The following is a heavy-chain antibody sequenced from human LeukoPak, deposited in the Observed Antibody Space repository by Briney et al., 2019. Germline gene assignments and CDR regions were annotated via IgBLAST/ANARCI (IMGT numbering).Heavy chain of an antibody. D-gene: IGHD3-22*01. CDR1: GFTFSSYW. Sequence: GGSLRLSCAASGFTFSSYWMSWVRQAPGKGLEWVANIKQDGSEKYYVDSVKGRFTISRDNAKNSLYLQMNSLRAEDTAVYYCAKVFTYYYDSSGYRGGYYFDYWGQGTLVTVSS. CDR3: AKVFTYYYDSSGYRGGYYFDY. CDR2: IKQDGSEK. V-gene: IGHV3-7*01. J-gene: IGHJ4*02.